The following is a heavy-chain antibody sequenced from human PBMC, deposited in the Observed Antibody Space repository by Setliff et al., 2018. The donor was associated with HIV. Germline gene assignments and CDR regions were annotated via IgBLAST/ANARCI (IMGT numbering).Heavy chain of an antibody. CDR1: AYSINSGYY. CDR3: ARHDGTYCGGDCYLLGYLDL. CDR2: IYHSGST. V-gene: IGHV4-38-2*01. J-gene: IGHJ2*01. Sequence: ASETLSLTCAVSAYSINSGYYWGWIRQSPGKGLEWIASIYHSGSTYYNPSLKSRVTISVDTSKNQFSLKLSSVTAADTAVYYCARHDGTYCGGDCYLLGYLDLWGRGTLVTVPQ. D-gene: IGHD2-21*02.